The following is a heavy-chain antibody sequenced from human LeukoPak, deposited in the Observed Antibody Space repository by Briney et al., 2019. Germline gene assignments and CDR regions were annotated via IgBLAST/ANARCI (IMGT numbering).Heavy chain of an antibody. D-gene: IGHD3-10*01. V-gene: IGHV3-74*01. CDR2: INNDGSST. Sequence: GGSLRLSCAASGFTFSSYSMNWVRQAPGKGLVWVSRINNDGSSTSYADSVQGRFTISRDNAKNTLYLQMNSLRAEDTALYYCARVARGDYYYYYMDVWGKGTTVTVSS. CDR1: GFTFSSYS. CDR3: ARVARGDYYYYYMDV. J-gene: IGHJ6*03.